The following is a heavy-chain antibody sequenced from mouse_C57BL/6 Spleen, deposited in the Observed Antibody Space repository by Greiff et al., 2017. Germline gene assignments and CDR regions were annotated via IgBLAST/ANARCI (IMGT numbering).Heavy chain of an antibody. CDR2: INPNNGGT. CDR3: ARFTTVVGNAMDY. Sequence: VQLQQSGPELVKPGASVKIPCKASGYTFTDYNMDWVKQSHGKSLEWIGDINPNNGGTIYNQKFKGKATLTVDKSSSTAYMELRILTSEDTAVYYCARFTTVVGNAMDYWGQGTSVTVSS. CDR1: GYTFTDYN. V-gene: IGHV1-18*01. J-gene: IGHJ4*01. D-gene: IGHD1-1*01.